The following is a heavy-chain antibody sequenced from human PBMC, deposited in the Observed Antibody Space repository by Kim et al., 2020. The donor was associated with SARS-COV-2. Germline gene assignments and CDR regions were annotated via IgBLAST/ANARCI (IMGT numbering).Heavy chain of an antibody. CDR3: VRDGMATGNLDR. Sequence: IYHAGSVKRRFTISSDKAKNSLYLQTNSLRDEDTALYYCVRDGMATGNLDRWGQGTQVTVSS. CDR2: I. D-gene: IGHD6-13*01. J-gene: IGHJ5*02. V-gene: IGHV3-48*02.